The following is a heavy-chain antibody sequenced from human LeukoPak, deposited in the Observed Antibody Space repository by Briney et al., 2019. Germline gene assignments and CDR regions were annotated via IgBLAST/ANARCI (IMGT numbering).Heavy chain of an antibody. CDR1: GFTFSSYS. CDR2: ISTSSSYI. Sequence: GGSLRLSCTASGFTFSSYSMNWVRQAPGKGLEWVSSISTSSSYIYYADSVKGRFAISRDNAKNSLYLQMNSLRAEDTAVYYCARETQSITMVRGGDAFDIWGQGTMVTVSS. J-gene: IGHJ3*02. CDR3: ARETQSITMVRGGDAFDI. D-gene: IGHD3-10*01. V-gene: IGHV3-21*01.